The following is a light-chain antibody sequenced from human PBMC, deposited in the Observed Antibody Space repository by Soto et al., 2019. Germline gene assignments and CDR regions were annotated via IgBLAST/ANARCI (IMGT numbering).Light chain of an antibody. CDR1: QSISSW. CDR2: KAS. Sequence: DIHLTQSPSTLSASVGDRVTITCRASQSISSWLAWYQQKRGKAPKLLIYKASTLESGVPSRFSGSGSGTEFTLTISSLQPDDFATYYCQHWVDYMWTFGQGTKVEIK. CDR3: QHWVDYMWT. V-gene: IGKV1-5*03. J-gene: IGKJ1*01.